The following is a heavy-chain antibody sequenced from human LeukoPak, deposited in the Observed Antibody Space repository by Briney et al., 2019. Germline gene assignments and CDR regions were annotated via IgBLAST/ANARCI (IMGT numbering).Heavy chain of an antibody. J-gene: IGHJ4*02. D-gene: IGHD6-19*01. CDR3: ARHLRAVAGGRYFDY. Sequence: SETLSLTCTVSGGSFSGNYWIWIRQPPGKGLEWIGYIYHNGGTNYNPSLQSRLTISVDTSKNQFSLKLSSVTAADTAVYYCARHLRAVAGGRYFDYWGQGTQVTVSS. CDR1: GGSFSGNY. CDR2: IYHNGGT. V-gene: IGHV4-59*08.